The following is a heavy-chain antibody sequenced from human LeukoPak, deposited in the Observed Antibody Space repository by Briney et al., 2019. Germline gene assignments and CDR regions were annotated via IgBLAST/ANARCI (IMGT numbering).Heavy chain of an antibody. Sequence: RAGRSLRLSCAASGFTFSTYSMNWVRQAPGKGLEWVAVILYDGSNKYYADSVKGRFTASRDNSMETLYLQMNSLRAEDTAVYYCARVECRSTSCPPFDYWGQGTLVTVPS. J-gene: IGHJ4*02. CDR1: GFTFSTYS. CDR2: ILYDGSNK. CDR3: ARVECRSTSCPPFDY. V-gene: IGHV3-30*04. D-gene: IGHD2-2*01.